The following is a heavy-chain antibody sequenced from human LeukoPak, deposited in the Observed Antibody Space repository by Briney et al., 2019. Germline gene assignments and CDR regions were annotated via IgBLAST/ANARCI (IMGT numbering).Heavy chain of an antibody. CDR2: ISSSGSTI. J-gene: IGHJ1*01. V-gene: IGHV3-11*04. D-gene: IGHD2-2*01. CDR1: GFTFSDYY. Sequence: GGSLRLSCAAFGFTFSDYYMTWIRQAPGKGLEWISYISSSGSTIYYADSVKGRFTISRDNAKNSLYLQMNSLRAEDTAVYYCARGEYCGSASCYEYFQHWGQGTLVTVSS. CDR3: ARGEYCGSASCYEYFQH.